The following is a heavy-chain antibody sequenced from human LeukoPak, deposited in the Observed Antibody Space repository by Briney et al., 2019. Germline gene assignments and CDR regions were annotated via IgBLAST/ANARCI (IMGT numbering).Heavy chain of an antibody. CDR1: GFTFSSYG. CDR3: AKILGGYYDSSGYYLFDY. CDR2: ISYDGSNK. V-gene: IGHV3-30*18. D-gene: IGHD3-22*01. Sequence: GGSLRLSCAASGFTFSSYGMHWVRQAPGKGLEWVAVISYDGSNKYYADSVKGRFTISRDNSKNTLYLQMNSLRAEDTAVYYCAKILGGYYDSSGYYLFDYWGQGTLVTVSS. J-gene: IGHJ4*02.